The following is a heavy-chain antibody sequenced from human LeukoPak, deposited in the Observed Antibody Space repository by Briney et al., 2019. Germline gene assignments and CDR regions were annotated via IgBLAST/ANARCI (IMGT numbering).Heavy chain of an antibody. CDR2: IIPIFGTA. CDR1: GGTFSSYA. D-gene: IGHD6-19*01. Sequence: SVKVSCKASGGTFSSYAISWVRQAPGQGLEWMGRIIPIFGTANYAQKFQGRVTITTDESTSTAYMELSSLRSKDTAVYYCARDSLKIAVAGTGDAFDIWAQGTMVTVSS. CDR3: ARDSLKIAVAGTGDAFDI. V-gene: IGHV1-69*05. J-gene: IGHJ3*02.